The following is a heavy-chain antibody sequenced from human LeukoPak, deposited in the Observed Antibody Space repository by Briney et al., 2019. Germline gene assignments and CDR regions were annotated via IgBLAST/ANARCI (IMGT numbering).Heavy chain of an antibody. D-gene: IGHD3-10*01. CDR3: ARGTMVRGALGWFDP. CDR1: GGSISSYY. Sequence: PSETLSLTCTVSGGSISSYYWSWIRQPPGKGLEWIGYIYYSGSTNYNPSLKSRVTISVDTSKNQFSLKLSSVTAADTAVYYCARGTMVRGALGWFDPWGLGTLVTVSS. V-gene: IGHV4-59*01. J-gene: IGHJ5*02. CDR2: IYYSGST.